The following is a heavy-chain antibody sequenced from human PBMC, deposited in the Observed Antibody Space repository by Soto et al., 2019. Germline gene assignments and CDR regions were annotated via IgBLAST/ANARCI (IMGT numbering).Heavy chain of an antibody. V-gene: IGHV1-2*02. CDR3: AGRLDYHLGGALDY. D-gene: IGHD3-16*01. J-gene: IGHJ4*02. CDR1: GYTFTGYY. CDR2: INPNSGGT. Sequence: QVQLVQSGAEVKKPGASGKVSCKASGYTFTGYYMHWVRQAPGQGLEWMGWINPNSGGTNYAQKFQGRVAMTRDTVIRTAYMEPGRLRLGGLAVEYWAGRLDYHLGGALDYWGQGTLVTVSS.